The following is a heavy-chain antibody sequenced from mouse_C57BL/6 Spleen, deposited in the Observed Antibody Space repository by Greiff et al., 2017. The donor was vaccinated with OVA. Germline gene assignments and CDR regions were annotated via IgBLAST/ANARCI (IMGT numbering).Heavy chain of an antibody. CDR2: INPNNGGT. J-gene: IGHJ2*01. Sequence: VQLQQSGPELVKPGASVKIPCKASGYTFTDYNMDWVKQSHGKSLEWIGDINPNNGGTIYNQKFKGKATLTVDKSSSTAYMELPSLTSEDTAVYYCARRERLHYYGSSPFDYWGKGTTLTVSS. D-gene: IGHD1-1*01. CDR3: ARRERLHYYGSSPFDY. CDR1: GYTFTDYN. V-gene: IGHV1-18*01.